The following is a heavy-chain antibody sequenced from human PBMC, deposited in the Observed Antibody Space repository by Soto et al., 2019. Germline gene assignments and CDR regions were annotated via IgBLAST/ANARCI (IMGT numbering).Heavy chain of an antibody. V-gene: IGHV3-30*18. CDR1: GFTFSSYG. CDR2: ISYDGSNK. J-gene: IGHJ3*02. CDR3: AKQAAFDI. Sequence: GGSLRLSCAASGFTFSSYGMHWVRQAPGKGLEWVAVISYDGSNKYYADSVKGRFTISRDNSKNTLYLQMNSLRAEDTAVYYCAKQAAFDIWGQGTMVTVSS.